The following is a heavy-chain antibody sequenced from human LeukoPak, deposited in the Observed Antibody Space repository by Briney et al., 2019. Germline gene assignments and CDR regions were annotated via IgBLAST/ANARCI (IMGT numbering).Heavy chain of an antibody. V-gene: IGHV1-8*01. J-gene: IGHJ6*02. CDR3: ARGRITIFGVVITLYGMDV. CDR1: GYTFTSYD. CDR2: MNPNSGNT. D-gene: IGHD3-3*01. Sequence: ASVKVSCKASGYTFTSYDINWVRQATGQGLEWMGWMNPNSGNTGYAQKFRGRVTMTRNTSISTAYMELSSLRSGDTAVYYCARGRITIFGVVITLYGMDVWGQGTTVTVSS.